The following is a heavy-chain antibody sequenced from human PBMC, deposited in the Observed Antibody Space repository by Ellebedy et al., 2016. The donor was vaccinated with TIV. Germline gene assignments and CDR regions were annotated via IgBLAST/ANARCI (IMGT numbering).Heavy chain of an antibody. CDR1: GFIFSDYY. D-gene: IGHD2-2*01. Sequence: GGSLRLSCAASGFIFSDYYMSWFRQAPGKGLEWVSYISSSGTAIYYADSVKGRFTVSRDNAKQSLFLQMNSLRADDPAVYYCARDTRFIDHQHNWFDPWGQGTLVTVSS. J-gene: IGHJ5*02. V-gene: IGHV3-11*01. CDR2: ISSSGTAI. CDR3: ARDTRFIDHQHNWFDP.